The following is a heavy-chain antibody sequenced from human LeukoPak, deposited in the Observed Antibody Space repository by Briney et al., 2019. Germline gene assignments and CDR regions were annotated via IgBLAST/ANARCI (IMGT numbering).Heavy chain of an antibody. CDR1: GYSFTSYW. J-gene: IGHJ4*02. CDR2: IYPGDSDT. D-gene: IGHD6-13*01. Sequence: KPGESLQISCKGSGYSFTSYWIGWVRQMPGKGLEWMGIIYPGDSDTRYSPSFLGQVTISADKSISTAYLQWSSLKASDTAMYYCASTSSSWYEHKYYFDYWGQGTLVTVSS. CDR3: ASTSSSWYEHKYYFDY. V-gene: IGHV5-51*03.